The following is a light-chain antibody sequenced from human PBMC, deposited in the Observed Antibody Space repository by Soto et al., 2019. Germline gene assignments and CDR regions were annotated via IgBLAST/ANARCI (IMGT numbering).Light chain of an antibody. CDR2: AAS. Sequence: DIQMTQSPSSLSASVGDRVTITCRASQSVSNYLNWYQQKPGKAPKLLIYAASSLQSGVPSRFSGSGSGTEFTLTISSLQPEDFATYYCQQSSVTVGTFGRGTKVDIK. CDR1: QSVSNY. J-gene: IGKJ1*01. CDR3: QQSSVTVGT. V-gene: IGKV1-39*01.